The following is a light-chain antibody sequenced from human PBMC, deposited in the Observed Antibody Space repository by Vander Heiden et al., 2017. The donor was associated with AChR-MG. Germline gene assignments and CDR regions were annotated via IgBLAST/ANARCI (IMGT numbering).Light chain of an antibody. V-gene: IGKV3-11*01. CDR1: QSVSNF. CDR3: QRRGDWHHT. Sequence: IVLTQSPPTLPLSPGERATLSCRASQSVSNFLAWYQQKPGQAPRLLIYDASNRATGIPARFSGSGSGTDFTLTISGLELEDFAVYFCQRRGDWHHTFGQGTKLEIK. J-gene: IGKJ2*01. CDR2: DAS.